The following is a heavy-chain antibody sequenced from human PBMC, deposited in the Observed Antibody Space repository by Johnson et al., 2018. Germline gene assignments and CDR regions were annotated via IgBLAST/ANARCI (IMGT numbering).Heavy chain of an antibody. J-gene: IGHJ4*02. CDR2: ISSDGTRT. V-gene: IGHV3-74*02. CDR1: GFSFSGHY. CDR3: ARVRDNYAGDY. Sequence: VQLVESGGGLVQPGGSLRLSCAASGFSFSGHYMHWVRQDSEKGLVWVSQISSDGTRTAYAAFVKGRFTITRDNAKNSLDLQMNSLGDEDTAVYYCARVRDNYAGDYWGQGTLVTVSS. D-gene: IGHD5-18*01.